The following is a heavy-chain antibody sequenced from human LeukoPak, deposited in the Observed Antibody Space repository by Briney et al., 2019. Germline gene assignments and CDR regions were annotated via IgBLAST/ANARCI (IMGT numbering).Heavy chain of an antibody. J-gene: IGHJ4*02. CDR3: ARGGIQVSGIDEFDY. Sequence: GGSLRLSCAASGFTFIDYDMHWVRQVIGKGLEWVSAIGIRGDTHYSGFVKGRFTISRENAESSLYLQMNSLRAEDTAVYYCARGGIQVSGIDEFDYWGQGTLVTVSS. V-gene: IGHV3-13*01. CDR1: GFTFIDYD. D-gene: IGHD6-19*01. CDR2: IGIRGDT.